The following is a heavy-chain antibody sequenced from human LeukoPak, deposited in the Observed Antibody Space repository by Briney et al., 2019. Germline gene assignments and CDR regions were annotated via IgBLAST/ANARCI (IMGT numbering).Heavy chain of an antibody. CDR1: GFTFSSYG. CDR3: ARVSQATIDPYYFDY. J-gene: IGHJ4*02. V-gene: IGHV3-30*03. Sequence: GGSLRLSCAASGFTFSSYGMHWVRQAPGKGLEWVAVISYDGSNKYYADSVKGRFTISRDNSKNTLYLQMNSLRAEDTAVYYCARVSQATIDPYYFDYWGQGTLVTVSS. CDR2: ISYDGSNK. D-gene: IGHD5-24*01.